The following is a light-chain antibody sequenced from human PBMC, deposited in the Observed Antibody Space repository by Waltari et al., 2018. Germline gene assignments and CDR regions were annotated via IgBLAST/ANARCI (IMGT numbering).Light chain of an antibody. CDR2: DVT. V-gene: IGLV2-11*01. J-gene: IGLJ2*01. CDR1: SSDVGGYNY. CDR3: CSYAGSYTLL. Sequence: QSALTQPRSVSGSPGQSVTISCTGTSSDVGGYNYVSWYQHHPGKVPKLMIYDVTKRPSGVPGRFSCSQSGKTASLTISGLQAEDEADYYCCSYAGSYTLLFGGGTKLTVL.